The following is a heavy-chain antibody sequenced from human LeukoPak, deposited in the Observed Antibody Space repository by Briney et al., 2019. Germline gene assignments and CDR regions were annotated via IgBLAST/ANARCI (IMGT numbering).Heavy chain of an antibody. V-gene: IGHV1-2*02. D-gene: IGHD4-23*01. Sequence: ASVKVSCKASGYTFTGYYIHWVRQAPGQGLEWMGWINPNSGGTNYAQKFQGRVTMTRDTSISTAYMELSRLRSDDTAVYYCARDRRYGVKRNWFDPWGQGTLVTVSS. CDR2: INPNSGGT. J-gene: IGHJ5*02. CDR3: ARDRRYGVKRNWFDP. CDR1: GYTFTGYY.